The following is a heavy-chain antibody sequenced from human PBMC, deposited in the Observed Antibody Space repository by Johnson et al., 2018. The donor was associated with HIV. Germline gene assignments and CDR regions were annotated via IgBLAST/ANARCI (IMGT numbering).Heavy chain of an antibody. CDR3: ATASSSGVFDAFDI. D-gene: IGHD6-13*01. CDR2: IYSGGST. CDR1: GFTVSSNY. V-gene: IGHV3-66*02. J-gene: IGHJ3*02. Sequence: VQLVESGGGLVQPGESLRLSCAASGFTVSSNYMSWVRQAPGRGLEWVSVIYSGGSTYDADSVKGRFTISRDNSKNMLYLQLNSLRAEETAVYYCATASSSGVFDAFDIWGQGTMVTVSS.